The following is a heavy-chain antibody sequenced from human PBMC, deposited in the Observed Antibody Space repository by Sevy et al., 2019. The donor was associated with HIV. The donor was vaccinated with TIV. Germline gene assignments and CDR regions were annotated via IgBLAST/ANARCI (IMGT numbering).Heavy chain of an antibody. CDR3: ARHRAYCSDGSCYSPWYFNL. V-gene: IGHV4-39*01. D-gene: IGHD2-15*01. Sequence: SETLSLTCTVSGGSISSSPYYWSWIRQPPGKGLEWIGSFYDIGSAYYNPSLKSRVTISVDTSKNQFSLRLSSVTAADTALYYCARHRAYCSDGSCYSPWYFNLWGRGTLVTVSS. CDR2: FYDIGSA. CDR1: GGSISSSPYY. J-gene: IGHJ2*01.